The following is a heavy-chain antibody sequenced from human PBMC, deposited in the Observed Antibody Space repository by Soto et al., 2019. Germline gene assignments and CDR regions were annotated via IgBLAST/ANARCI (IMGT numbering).Heavy chain of an antibody. Sequence: QVQLVQSGAEVKKPGASVKVSCEASGYTFIDYYMHWVRQAPGQGVEWMGRISPKSGGTNYAQKFQGRVTMTWDTSLNTAYMELSSRISEDTAVYYCARPPGYISDWYDFDLWGQGPLVTVSS. CDR3: ARPPGYISDWYDFDL. J-gene: IGHJ4*02. CDR1: GYTFIDYY. D-gene: IGHD6-19*01. CDR2: ISPKSGGT. V-gene: IGHV1-2*02.